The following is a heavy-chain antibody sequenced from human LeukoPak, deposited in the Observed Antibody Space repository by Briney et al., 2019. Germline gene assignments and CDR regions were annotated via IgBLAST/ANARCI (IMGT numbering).Heavy chain of an antibody. J-gene: IGHJ5*02. Sequence: SETLSLTCTVSGGSISSGDYYWSWIRQPPGKGLEWIGYIYYSGSTYYNPSLKSRVTISVDTSKNQFSLKLSSVTAADTAVYCCAGQFRRIAAAGTEPWFDPWGQGTLVTVSS. CDR1: GGSISSGDYY. V-gene: IGHV4-30-4*01. CDR2: IYYSGST. D-gene: IGHD6-13*01. CDR3: AGQFRRIAAAGTEPWFDP.